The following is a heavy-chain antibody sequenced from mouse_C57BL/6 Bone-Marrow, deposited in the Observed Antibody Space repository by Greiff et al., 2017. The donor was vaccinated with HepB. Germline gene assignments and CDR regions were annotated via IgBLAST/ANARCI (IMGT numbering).Heavy chain of an antibody. CDR2: ISSGSSTI. CDR1: GFTFSDYG. CDR3: ARDYYYGKGY. D-gene: IGHD1-1*01. V-gene: IGHV5-17*01. Sequence: EVKLMESGGGLVKPGGSLKLSCAASGFTFSDYGMHWVRQAPEKGLEWVAYISSGSSTIYYADTVKGRFTISRDNAKNTLFLQMTSLRSEDTAMYYCARDYYYGKGYWGQGTTLTVSS. J-gene: IGHJ2*01.